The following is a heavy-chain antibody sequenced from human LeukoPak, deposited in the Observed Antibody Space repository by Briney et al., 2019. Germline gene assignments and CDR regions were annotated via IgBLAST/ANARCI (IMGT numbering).Heavy chain of an antibody. V-gene: IGHV3-48*01. CDR2: IGPGGDI. Sequence: GSLRLSCAASGFSFTAYSMNRVRQAPGRGLEWISYIGPGGDIYYADSVTGRFTVSRDTAKNSLYLQMNGLKVGDTAVYYCARRFDSWGQGTLVTVSS. CDR3: ARRFDS. J-gene: IGHJ4*02. CDR1: GFSFTAYS.